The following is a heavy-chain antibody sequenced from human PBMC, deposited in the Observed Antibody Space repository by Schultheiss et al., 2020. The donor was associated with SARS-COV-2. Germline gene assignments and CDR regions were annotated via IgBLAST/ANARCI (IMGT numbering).Heavy chain of an antibody. D-gene: IGHD2-8*01. Sequence: SETLSLTCAVSGGSISSGGYSWSWIRQPPGKGLEWIGYIYYSGSTYYNPSLKSRVTISVDTSKNQFSLKLSSVTAADTAVYYCARDKIVLMVYAKYYYYGMDVWGQGTTVTVSS. CDR1: GGSISSGGYS. CDR2: IYYSGST. CDR3: ARDKIVLMVYAKYYYYGMDV. J-gene: IGHJ6*02. V-gene: IGHV4-30-4*07.